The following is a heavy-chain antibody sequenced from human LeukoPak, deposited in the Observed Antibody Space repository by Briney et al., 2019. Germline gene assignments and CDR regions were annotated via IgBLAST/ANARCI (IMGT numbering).Heavy chain of an antibody. J-gene: IGHJ6*03. CDR1: GFTFSSYW. CDR2: IKQDGSEK. V-gene: IGHV3-7*01. D-gene: IGHD3-22*01. CDR3: ARSGYQPYYYYYYYMDV. Sequence: GGSLRLSCAASGFTFSSYWMSWVRQAPGKGLEWVANIKQDGSEKYYVDSVKGRFTISRDNAKNSLYLQMNSLRAEDTAVYYCARSGYQPYYYYYYYMDVWGKGTTVTVSS.